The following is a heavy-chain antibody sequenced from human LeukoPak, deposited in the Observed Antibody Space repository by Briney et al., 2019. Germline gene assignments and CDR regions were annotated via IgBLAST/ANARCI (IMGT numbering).Heavy chain of an antibody. CDR1: GGSISGHY. V-gene: IGHV4-4*07. D-gene: IGHD1-26*01. Sequence: SETLSLTCNVSGGSISGHYWSWIRQPAGKGLEWIGHIFPGGSSSYNPSLKSRVSMSVDKSKNHFSLKLSAVTAADTAVYYCARQYSGGYIENWFDPWGQGTLVTVSS. CDR3: ARQYSGGYIENWFDP. CDR2: IFPGGSS. J-gene: IGHJ5*02.